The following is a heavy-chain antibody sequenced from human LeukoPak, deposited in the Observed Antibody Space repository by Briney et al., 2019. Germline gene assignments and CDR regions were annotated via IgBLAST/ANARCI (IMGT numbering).Heavy chain of an antibody. Sequence: PSETLSLTCTVSGGSISSSSYYWGWIRQPPGKGLEWIGSIYYSGSTYYNPSLKSRVTISVDTSKNQFSLKLSSVTAADTAVYYCARLVWDIAAAGLDYWGQGTLVTVSS. J-gene: IGHJ4*02. D-gene: IGHD6-13*01. V-gene: IGHV4-39*01. CDR3: ARLVWDIAAAGLDY. CDR1: GGSISSSSYY. CDR2: IYYSGST.